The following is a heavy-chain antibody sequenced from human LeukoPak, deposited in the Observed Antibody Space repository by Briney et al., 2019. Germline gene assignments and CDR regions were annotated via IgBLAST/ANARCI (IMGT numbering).Heavy chain of an antibody. V-gene: IGHV3-43D*03. J-gene: IGHJ6*02. D-gene: IGHD2-15*01. Sequence: GGSLRLSCSASGFTFDDYAMHWVRQAPGKGLEWVSFINWDGGSSAYADSVKGRFTISRDNSKNSLYLQMNSLRSEDIALYYCARVGRCSGKTCYYDTGFNLWGQGTTVIVSS. CDR1: GFTFDDYA. CDR3: ARVGRCSGKTCYYDTGFNL. CDR2: INWDGGSS.